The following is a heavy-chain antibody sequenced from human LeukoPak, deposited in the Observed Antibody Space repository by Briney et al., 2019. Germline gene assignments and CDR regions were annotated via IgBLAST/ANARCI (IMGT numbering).Heavy chain of an antibody. CDR1: GFTFDDYS. CDR3: AKDGHDFISLGYCSGGSCHEFLDY. D-gene: IGHD2-15*01. J-gene: IGHJ4*02. CDR2: ISGDGGTT. Sequence: PGGSLRLSCAASGFTFDDYSMHWVRQAPGKGLEWVSLISGDGGTTYYANSVKGRFTISTDNSKISLYLQMNSLRTEDTALYYCAKDGHDFISLGYCSGGSCHEFLDYWGQGTLVTVSS. V-gene: IGHV3-43*02.